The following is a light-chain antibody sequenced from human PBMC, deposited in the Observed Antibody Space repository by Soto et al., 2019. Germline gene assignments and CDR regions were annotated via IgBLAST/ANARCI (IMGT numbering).Light chain of an antibody. CDR1: QSVSSSY. J-gene: IGKJ1*01. CDR2: GES. Sequence: EIVLTQSPGTLSLSPGERATLSCRASQSVSSSYLAWYQQKTGQAPRLLIYGESSRATGIPARFSGSGSGTDFTLTISRLEPEDFAVYYCQQYGSSPRTFGQGTQVDIK. CDR3: QQYGSSPRT. V-gene: IGKV3-20*01.